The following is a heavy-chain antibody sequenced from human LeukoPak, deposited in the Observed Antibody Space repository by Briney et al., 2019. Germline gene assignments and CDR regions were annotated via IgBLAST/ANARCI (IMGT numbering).Heavy chain of an antibody. J-gene: IGHJ3*02. D-gene: IGHD3-3*01. Sequence: PRESLKISCKGSGYSFTSYWTGWVRQMPGKGLEWMGIIYPGDSDTRYSPSFQGQVTISADKSISTAYLQWSSLKASDTAMYYCARPPNLRRDDAFDIWGQGTMVTVSS. CDR3: ARPPNLRRDDAFDI. CDR2: IYPGDSDT. V-gene: IGHV5-51*01. CDR1: GYSFTSYW.